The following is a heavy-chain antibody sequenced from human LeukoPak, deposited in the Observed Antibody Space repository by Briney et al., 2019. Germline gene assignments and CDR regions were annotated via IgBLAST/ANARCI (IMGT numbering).Heavy chain of an antibody. CDR3: ARDSSTSCYFGCRSSDYFDY. D-gene: IGHD2-2*01. Sequence: ASVKVSCKASGGTFSSYAISWVRQAPGQGLGWMGRIIPILGIANYAQKFQGRVTITADKSTSTAYMELSSLRSEDTAVYYCARDSSTSCYFGCRSSDYFDYWGQGTLVTVSS. J-gene: IGHJ4*02. V-gene: IGHV1-69*04. CDR1: GGTFSSYA. CDR2: IIPILGIA.